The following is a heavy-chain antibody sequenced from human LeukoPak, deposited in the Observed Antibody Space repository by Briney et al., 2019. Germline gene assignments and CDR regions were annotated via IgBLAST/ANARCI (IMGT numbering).Heavy chain of an antibody. CDR3: ARRVGYSYGPNWFDP. CDR2: IYPGDSDT. CDR1: GYSFTSYW. V-gene: IGHV5-51*01. D-gene: IGHD5-18*01. J-gene: IGHJ5*02. Sequence: GESLKISCQGSGYSFTSYWIGWVRQMPGKGLEWMGIIYPGDSDTRYSPSFQGQVTISADKSISTAYLQWSSLKASDTAMYYCARRVGYSYGPNWFDPWGQGTLVTVSS.